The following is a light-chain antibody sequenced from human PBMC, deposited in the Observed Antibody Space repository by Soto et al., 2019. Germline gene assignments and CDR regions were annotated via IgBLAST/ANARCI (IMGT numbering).Light chain of an antibody. CDR3: QQYNSYSWT. CDR2: DAS. V-gene: IGKV1-5*01. Sequence: DIQMTQSPSTLSASVGDRVTITCRASQSISSWLAWYQQKPGKAPKLLIYDASSLESGVPSRFSGSGSGTEFTHTISSLQPDDFATYDCQQYNSYSWTCGQGTKVEIK. CDR1: QSISSW. J-gene: IGKJ1*01.